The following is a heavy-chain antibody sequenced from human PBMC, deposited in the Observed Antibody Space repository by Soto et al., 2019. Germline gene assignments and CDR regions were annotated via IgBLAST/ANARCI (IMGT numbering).Heavy chain of an antibody. J-gene: IGHJ4*02. CDR2: INSDGSST. Sequence: GGSLRLSCAASGFTFSSYWMHWVRQAPGKGLVWVSRINSDGSSTSYADSVKGRFTISRDNAKNTLYLQMNSLRAEDTAVYYCARETYGSGSYYGFDYFDYWGQGTLVTVSS. D-gene: IGHD3-10*01. CDR3: ARETYGSGSYYGFDYFDY. V-gene: IGHV3-74*01. CDR1: GFTFSSYW.